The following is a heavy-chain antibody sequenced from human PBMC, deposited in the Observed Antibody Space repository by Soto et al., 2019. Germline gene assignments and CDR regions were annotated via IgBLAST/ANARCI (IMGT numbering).Heavy chain of an antibody. D-gene: IGHD3-10*01. Sequence: EVQLLESGGGLVQPGGSLRLSCAASGFTCNNDAMTWVRQAPGKGLECVSAISGGGDTTSYADSVKGRFTVSRDGSKNRLYLQMSSLRAEDTALYYCARGRGGSGSLTPRVDFWGQGTLVTVSS. CDR3: ARGRGGSGSLTPRVDF. CDR2: ISGGGDTT. J-gene: IGHJ4*02. V-gene: IGHV3-23*01. CDR1: GFTCNNDA.